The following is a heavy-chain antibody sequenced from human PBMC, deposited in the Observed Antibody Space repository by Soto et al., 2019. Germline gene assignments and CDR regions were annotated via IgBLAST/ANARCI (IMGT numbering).Heavy chain of an antibody. CDR1: GGSISTSNW. D-gene: IGHD3-10*01. Sequence: RSLTCAVSGGSISTSNWWGWVRQPPGKGLEWIGEVYRTGSTNYNPSLESRLTISVDKSKNQFSLKLSSVTAADTAVYYCARGRQYYYGPGSYYKNNCSDPWGQG. V-gene: IGHV4-4*02. CDR3: ARGRQYYYGPGSYYKNNCSDP. J-gene: IGHJ5*02. CDR2: VYRTGST.